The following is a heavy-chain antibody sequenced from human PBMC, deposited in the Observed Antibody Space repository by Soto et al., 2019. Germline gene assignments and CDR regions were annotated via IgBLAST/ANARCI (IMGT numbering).Heavy chain of an antibody. D-gene: IGHD6-6*01. Sequence: QVQLQESGPGLVKPSETLSLTCTVSGGSISSYYWSWIRQPPGKGLEWIGYIYYSGSTNYNPSLKSRVIISVDTSKNQFSLKLSSVTAADTAVYYCARGGSSSSYLDYWGQGTLVTVSS. CDR3: ARGGSSSSYLDY. V-gene: IGHV4-59*01. CDR1: GGSISSYY. CDR2: IYYSGST. J-gene: IGHJ4*02.